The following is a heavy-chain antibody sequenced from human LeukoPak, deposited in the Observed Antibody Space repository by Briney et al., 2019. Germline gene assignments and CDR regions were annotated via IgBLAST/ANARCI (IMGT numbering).Heavy chain of an antibody. D-gene: IGHD3-16*01. Sequence: PSETLSLTCAVSGSSVSTNYYWGRIRQPPGKGLEWIGSIYQSGTTYYNPSLKSRVTMSIDTSRNQFSLKLTSVTAADTAIYYCARAFPGFDPWGQGTQVIVPS. CDR2: IYQSGTT. V-gene: IGHV4-38-2*01. CDR1: GSSVSTNYY. CDR3: ARAFPGFDP. J-gene: IGHJ5*02.